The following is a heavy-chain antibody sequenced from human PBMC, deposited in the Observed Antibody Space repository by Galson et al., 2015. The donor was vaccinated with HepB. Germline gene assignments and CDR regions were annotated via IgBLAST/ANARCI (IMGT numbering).Heavy chain of an antibody. CDR1: GFTVSFNY. Sequence: SLRLSCAASGFTVSFNYMSWVRQAPGKGLEWVSVIYSGGRAYYADSVKGRFTISRDNSKNTLYIQMNSLRAEDTAVYYCASTRSSWYPYFDYWGQGTLVTGAS. J-gene: IGHJ4*02. CDR3: ASTRSSWYPYFDY. CDR2: IYSGGRA. D-gene: IGHD6-13*01. V-gene: IGHV3-66*02.